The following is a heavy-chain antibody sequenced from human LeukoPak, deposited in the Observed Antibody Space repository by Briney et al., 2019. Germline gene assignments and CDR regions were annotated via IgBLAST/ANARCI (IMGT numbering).Heavy chain of an antibody. CDR1: GFTFDDYA. V-gene: IGHV3-20*04. CDR2: VNWNGGST. Sequence: PGGSLRLSCAASGFTFDDYAMTWARQPPGKGLEWVSTVNWNGGSTSYADSVKGRFTISRDNAKNSLYLQMSSLRADDTAFYYCARGGTVTTFDYWGQGTLVTVSS. D-gene: IGHD4-11*01. J-gene: IGHJ4*02. CDR3: ARGGTVTTFDY.